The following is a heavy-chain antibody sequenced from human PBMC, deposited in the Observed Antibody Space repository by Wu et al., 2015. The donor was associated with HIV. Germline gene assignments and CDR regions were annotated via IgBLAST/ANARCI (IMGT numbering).Heavy chain of an antibody. CDR3: ARAPYYETGGKYYEHDY. D-gene: IGHD3-22*01. Sequence: QVQLVQSGAEMKKPGASVKVSCKGYEYTFISYYMHWVRQAPGQGLEWMGRINPRSGSTRYAQKFQGRVTMTSDTSTSTMYMELSSLRSEDTAVYYCARAPYYETGGKYYEHDYWGQGTLVTVSS. J-gene: IGHJ4*02. V-gene: IGHV1-46*01. CDR1: EYTFISYY. CDR2: INPRSGST.